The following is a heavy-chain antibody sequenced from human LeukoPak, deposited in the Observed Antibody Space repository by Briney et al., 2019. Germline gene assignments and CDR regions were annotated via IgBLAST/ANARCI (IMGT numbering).Heavy chain of an antibody. J-gene: IGHJ6*02. CDR1: GGTFSSYA. CDR3: ARDRVNDFWNSSMDV. CDR2: IIPIFGIA. V-gene: IGHV1-69*04. D-gene: IGHD3-3*01. Sequence: SVKVSCKASGGTFSSYAISWVRQAPGQGLEWMGRIIPIFGIANYAQKFQGRVTITADKSTSTAYMELSSLRSEDTAVYYCARDRVNDFWNSSMDVWGQGTTVTVSS.